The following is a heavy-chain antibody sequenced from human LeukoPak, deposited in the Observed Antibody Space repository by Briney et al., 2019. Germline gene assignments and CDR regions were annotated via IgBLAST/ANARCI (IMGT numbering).Heavy chain of an antibody. CDR2: ISSSSSYI. CDR1: GFTFSSYS. CDR3: ARDLEYYYGSGSYYSH. D-gene: IGHD3-10*01. V-gene: IGHV3-21*01. Sequence: GGSLRLSCAASGFTFSSYSMNWVRQAPGKGLEWVSSISSSSSYIYYADSVKGRFTISRDNAKNSLYLQMNSLRAEDTAVYYCARDLEYYYGSGSYYSHWGQGTLVTVSP. J-gene: IGHJ4*02.